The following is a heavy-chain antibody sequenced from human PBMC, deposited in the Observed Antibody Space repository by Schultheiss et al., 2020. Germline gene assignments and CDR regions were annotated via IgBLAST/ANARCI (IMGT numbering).Heavy chain of an antibody. D-gene: IGHD6-13*01. CDR1: GGSISSSNW. J-gene: IGHJ3*02. Sequence: SETLSLTCAVSGGSISSSNWWSWVRQPPGKGLEWIGEIYHSGSTNYNPSLKSRVTISVDKSKNQFSLKLSSVTAADTAVYYCARDRVIAAAAMVGDAFDIWGQGTMVTVSS. CDR3: ARDRVIAAAAMVGDAFDI. V-gene: IGHV4-4*02. CDR2: IYHSGST.